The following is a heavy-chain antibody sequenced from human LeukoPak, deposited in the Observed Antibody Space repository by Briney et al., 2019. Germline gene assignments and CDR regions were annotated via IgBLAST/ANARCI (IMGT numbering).Heavy chain of an antibody. V-gene: IGHV1-18*01. D-gene: IGHD3-16*02. CDR3: ARKYYDYVWGSYRYDDLDY. CDR1: GYTFTSYG. J-gene: IGHJ4*02. CDR2: ISAYNGNT. Sequence: ASVKVSCKASGYTFTSYGISWVRQAPGQGLEWMGWISAYNGNTNYAQKLQGRVTMTTDTSTSTAYMELRSLRSDDTAVYYCARKYYDYVWGSYRYDDLDYWGQGTLVTVSS.